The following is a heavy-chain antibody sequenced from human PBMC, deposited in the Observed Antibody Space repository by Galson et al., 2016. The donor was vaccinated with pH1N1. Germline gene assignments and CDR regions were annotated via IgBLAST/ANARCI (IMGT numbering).Heavy chain of an antibody. D-gene: IGHD3-22*01. CDR1: GGSISSGGYY. J-gene: IGHJ5*02. CDR3: VRAYYDSSPRNWFDP. V-gene: IGHV4-31*03. CDR2: IYYSGST. Sequence: LSLTCTVSGGSISSGGYYWSWIRQHPGKGLEWIGYIYYSGSTYYNPSLKSRVIISVDTSKNQFSLNLSSVTAADTAVYYCVRAYYDSSPRNWFDPWGQGTLVTVPS.